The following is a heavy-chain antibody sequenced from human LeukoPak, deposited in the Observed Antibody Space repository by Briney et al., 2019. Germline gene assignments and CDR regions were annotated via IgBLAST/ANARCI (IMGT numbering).Heavy chain of an antibody. CDR2: IKQDGSEK. D-gene: IGHD3-3*01. CDR1: GFTLSSYW. CDR3: ARERSIYGVVIIRAGSYYMDV. J-gene: IGHJ6*03. V-gene: IGHV3-7*01. Sequence: GGSLRLSCAASGFTLSSYWMSWVRQAPGKGLEWVANIKQDGSEKYYVDSVKGRFTISRDNAKNSLYLQMKSLRVEDTAVYYCARERSIYGVVIIRAGSYYMDVWGKGSTVTVSS.